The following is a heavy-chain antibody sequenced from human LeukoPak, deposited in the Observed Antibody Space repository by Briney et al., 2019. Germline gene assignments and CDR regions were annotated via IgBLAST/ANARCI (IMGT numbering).Heavy chain of an antibody. J-gene: IGHJ6*03. CDR1: GGSISSYY. D-gene: IGHD2-2*01. V-gene: IGHV4-4*07. CDR2: IYTSGST. Sequence: PSETLSLTCTVSGGSISSYYWSWIRQPAGKGLEWIGRIYTSGSTNYNPPLKSRVTISVDTSKNQFSLKLSSVTAADTAVYYCAREGYCSSTSPGVCYYMDVWGKGTTVTVSS. CDR3: AREGYCSSTSPGVCYYMDV.